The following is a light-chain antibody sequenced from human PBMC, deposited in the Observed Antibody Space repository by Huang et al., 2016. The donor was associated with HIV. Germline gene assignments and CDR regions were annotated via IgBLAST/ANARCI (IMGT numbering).Light chain of an antibody. CDR2: GAS. CDR3: QQYNNWPYT. J-gene: IGKJ2*01. Sequence: EIVMTQSPATLSVSSGERATLSCRPSQSVSSNVDWYQQKPGQAPRLLIYGASTKATGIPARFSGSGSGTEFTLTISSLQSEDCAVYYCQQYNNWPYTFGQGTKLEIK. CDR1: QSVSSN. V-gene: IGKV3-15*01.